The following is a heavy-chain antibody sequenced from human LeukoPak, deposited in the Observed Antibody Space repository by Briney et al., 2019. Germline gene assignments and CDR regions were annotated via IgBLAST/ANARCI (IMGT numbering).Heavy chain of an antibody. Sequence: GGSLRLSCAASGFIFSSYNMNWVRQAPGKGLEWVSSISSSSTYIYYADSVKGRFTISRDNAKNSLYLQMNSLRAEDTAVYYCARDLMDFWSGSSPGSRDYWGQGTLVTVSS. V-gene: IGHV3-21*01. CDR2: ISSSSTYI. CDR1: GFIFSSYN. D-gene: IGHD3-3*01. J-gene: IGHJ4*02. CDR3: ARDLMDFWSGSSPGSRDY.